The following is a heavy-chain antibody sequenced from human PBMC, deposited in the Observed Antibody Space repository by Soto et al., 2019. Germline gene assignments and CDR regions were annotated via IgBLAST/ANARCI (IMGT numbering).Heavy chain of an antibody. J-gene: IGHJ6*02. V-gene: IGHV3-53*04. D-gene: IGHD2-21*02. CDR3: ARDGWVRGGKVTNYYGLDV. CDR2: IYSGGST. CDR1: GFNVSRNH. Sequence: EVQLVESGGGLVQPGGSLRLSCAASGFNVSRNHMSWVRQAPGKGLEWVSVIYSGGSTNYADSVKGRLTISRHNFKNTMYLEMTSVRLDDTAVYYCARDGWVRGGKVTNYYGLDVWGQGTTVTVSS.